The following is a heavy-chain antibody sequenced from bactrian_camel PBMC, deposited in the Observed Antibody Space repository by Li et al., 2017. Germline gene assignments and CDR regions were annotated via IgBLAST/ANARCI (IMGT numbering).Heavy chain of an antibody. CDR3: AADPVVCTWCNGAQCPERFCC. CDR2: IDSDGTT. J-gene: IGHJ4*01. D-gene: IGHD1*01. Sequence: HVQLVESGGGSVQAGGSLRLACAVSGYTYSAFCMGWFRQAPGKEREFVARIDSDGTTNYADSVKGRFTMSQDNVKNAVYLQMNNLKPEDTAMYYCAADPVVCTWCNGAQCPERFCCWGQGTQVTVS. CDR1: GYTYSAFC. V-gene: IGHV3S53*01.